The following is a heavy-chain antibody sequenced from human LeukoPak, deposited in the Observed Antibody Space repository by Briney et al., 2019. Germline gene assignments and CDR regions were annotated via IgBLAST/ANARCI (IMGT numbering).Heavy chain of an antibody. CDR3: ARDGSLPDY. V-gene: IGHV3-74*01. Sequence: GGSLRLSCAASGFTFSSYWMHWVRQAPGKGLVWVSRIHGDGSGPIYADSVKGRFTISRDNAKNTLYPQMNSLRAEDTAVYYCARDGSLPDYWGQGTLVTVSS. J-gene: IGHJ4*02. D-gene: IGHD2-15*01. CDR1: GFTFSSYW. CDR2: IHGDGSGP.